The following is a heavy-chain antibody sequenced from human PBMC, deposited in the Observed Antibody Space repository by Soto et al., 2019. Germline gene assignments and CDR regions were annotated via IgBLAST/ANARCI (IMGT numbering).Heavy chain of an antibody. D-gene: IGHD1-26*01. V-gene: IGHV4-34*01. CDR1: GGSFSGYY. CDR3: ARDNIVGAYFFDY. J-gene: IGHJ4*02. Sequence: SETLSLTCAVYGGSFSGYYWSWIRQPPGKGLEWIGEINHSGSTNYNPSLKSRVTISVDTSKNQFSLKLSSVTAADTAVYYCARDNIVGAYFFDYWGQGALVTVSS. CDR2: INHSGST.